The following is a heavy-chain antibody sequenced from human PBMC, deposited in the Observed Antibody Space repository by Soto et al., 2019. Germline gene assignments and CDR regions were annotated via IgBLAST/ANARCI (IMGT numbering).Heavy chain of an antibody. CDR1: GGSISSGDYY. D-gene: IGHD3-22*01. CDR2: IYYSGST. V-gene: IGHV4-30-4*01. J-gene: IGHJ4*02. Sequence: SETLSLTCTVSGGSISSGDYYWSWIRQPPGKGLEWIGYIYYSGSTYYNPSLKSRVTISVDTSKNQFSLKLSSVTAADTAVYYCAREGGYDSSGFLPFDYWGQGTLVTVS. CDR3: AREGGYDSSGFLPFDY.